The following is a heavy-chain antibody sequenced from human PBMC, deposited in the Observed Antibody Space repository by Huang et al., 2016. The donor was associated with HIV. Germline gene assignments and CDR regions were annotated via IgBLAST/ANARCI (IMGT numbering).Heavy chain of an antibody. J-gene: IGHJ4*02. Sequence: QVQLVESGGGVVQPGRSLRISGSAYGFTFSSYGMHWVRQAPGQGLGVVAVISDDAKTKYYADSVKGRFSISRDNSKTTVYLQLNSLRLEDTAVYYCAKGGSAAAVLDFWGQGTLVTVSS. CDR3: AKGGSAAAVLDF. D-gene: IGHD6-13*01. V-gene: IGHV3-30*18. CDR2: ISDDAKTK. CDR1: GFTFSSYG.